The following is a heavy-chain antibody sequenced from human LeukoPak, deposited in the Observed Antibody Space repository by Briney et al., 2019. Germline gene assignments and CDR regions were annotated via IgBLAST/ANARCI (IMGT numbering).Heavy chain of an antibody. CDR3: AKAGNLYYYGSGSYSPFDP. D-gene: IGHD3-10*01. CDR1: GFTFSSYA. Sequence: PGRSLRLSCAASGFTFSSYAMSWVRQAPGKGLEWVSAISGSGGSTYYADSVKGRFTISRDNSKNTLYLQMNSLRAEDTAVYYCAKAGNLYYYGSGSYSPFDPWGQGTLVTVSS. CDR2: ISGSGGST. J-gene: IGHJ5*02. V-gene: IGHV3-23*01.